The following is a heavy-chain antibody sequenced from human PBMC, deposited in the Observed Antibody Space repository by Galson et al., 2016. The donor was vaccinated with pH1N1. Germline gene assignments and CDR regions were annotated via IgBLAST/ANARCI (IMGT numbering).Heavy chain of an antibody. CDR2: ISPTGDIT. J-gene: IGHJ3*02. CDR1: GFSFSKHG. Sequence: SLRLSCAASGFSFSKHGMNWVRQAPGKGLEWVSGISPTGDITYYADSVKGLFTIFRDNFENTVSLQMSSLRAEDTAVYYCTRRGDRPILDAFDMWGQGTMVTVSS. V-gene: IGHV3-23*01. CDR3: TRRGDRPILDAFDM. D-gene: IGHD3-10*01.